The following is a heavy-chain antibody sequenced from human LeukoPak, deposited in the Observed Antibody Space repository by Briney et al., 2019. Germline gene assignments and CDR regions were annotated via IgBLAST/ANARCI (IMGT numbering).Heavy chain of an antibody. Sequence: SETLSLTCTVSGGSISSYYWSWIRQPPGKGLEWTGYIYYSGSTNYSPSLKSRVTISVDTSKNQFSLKLSSVTAADTAVYYCAKVKGGYFYALDSWGQGTLVTVHS. J-gene: IGHJ4*02. CDR1: GGSISSYY. CDR3: AKVKGGYFYALDS. CDR2: IYYSGST. V-gene: IGHV4-59*01. D-gene: IGHD5-12*01.